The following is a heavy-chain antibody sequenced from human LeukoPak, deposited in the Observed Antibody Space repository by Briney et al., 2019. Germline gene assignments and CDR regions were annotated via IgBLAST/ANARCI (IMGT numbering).Heavy chain of an antibody. CDR2: IYYSGST. J-gene: IGHJ5*02. V-gene: IGHV4-39*07. Sequence: SETLSLTCTVSGGSISDSSYYWGWIRQPPGKGLEWIGSIYYSGSTNYNPSLKSRVTISVDTSKNQFSLKLSSVTAADTAVYYCARVRTDTIFGVPLRFDPWGQGTLVTVSS. D-gene: IGHD3-3*01. CDR1: GGSISDSSYY. CDR3: ARVRTDTIFGVPLRFDP.